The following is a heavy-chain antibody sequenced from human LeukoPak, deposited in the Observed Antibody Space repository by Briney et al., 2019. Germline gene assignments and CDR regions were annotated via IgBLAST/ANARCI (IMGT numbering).Heavy chain of an antibody. Sequence: SETLSLTCTVSGGSISSYYWSWIRQPPGKGLEWIGYIYYSGSTNYNPSLKSRVTISVDTSKNQFSLKLSSVTAADTAVYYCARDGPYYDYVWGSYYAFDIWGQGTMVTASS. V-gene: IGHV4-59*01. J-gene: IGHJ3*02. CDR1: GGSISSYY. CDR2: IYYSGST. D-gene: IGHD3-16*01. CDR3: ARDGPYYDYVWGSYYAFDI.